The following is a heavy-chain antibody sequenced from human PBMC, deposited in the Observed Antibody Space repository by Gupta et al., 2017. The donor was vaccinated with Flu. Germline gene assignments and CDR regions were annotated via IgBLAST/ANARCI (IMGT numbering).Heavy chain of an antibody. CDR3: TTEHGNRGYLD. Sequence: EVQLVESGGGLVKPGGSLRLSCATSGFTFTDAWMSWVRQARGKGLEWVGRIKSTNYVVSSEYAAPVRDRFTMSRYDSKNTASLAIAGLKTEDAGVYYCTTEHGNRGYLD. CDR1: GFTFTDAW. CDR2: IKSTNYVVSS. D-gene: IGHD1-14*01. J-gene: IGHJ4*03. V-gene: IGHV3-15*01.